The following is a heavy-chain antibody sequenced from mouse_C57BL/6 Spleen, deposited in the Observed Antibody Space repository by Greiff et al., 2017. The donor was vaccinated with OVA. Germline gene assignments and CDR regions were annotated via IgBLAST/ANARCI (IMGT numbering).Heavy chain of an antibody. CDR2: IDPSDSYT. CDR3: ARGGQDYFDY. Sequence: QVQLKQPGAELVMPGASVKLSCKASGYTFTSYWMHWVKQRPGQGLEWIGEIDPSDSYTNYNQKFKGKSTLTVDKSSSTAYMQLSSLTSEDSAVYYCARGGQDYFDYWGQGTTLTVSS. D-gene: IGHD3-3*01. V-gene: IGHV1-69*01. J-gene: IGHJ2*01. CDR1: GYTFTSYW.